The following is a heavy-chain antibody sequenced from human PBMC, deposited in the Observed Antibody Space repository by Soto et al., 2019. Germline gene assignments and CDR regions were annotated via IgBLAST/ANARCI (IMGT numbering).Heavy chain of an antibody. CDR2: ISYEGSNT. CDR3: ARVTPGNNLYYFSGLDF. J-gene: IGHJ6*02. CDR1: GFTFDTYG. D-gene: IGHD1-1*01. Sequence: GGSLRLSCVASGFTFDTYGIHWVRQAPGKGLQWVALISYEGSNTYYADSVRGRFTISRDNSKNTLYLQMNTLRPEDTGLYYCARVTPGNNLYYFSGLDFWGQGTSVTVSS. V-gene: IGHV3-30-3*01.